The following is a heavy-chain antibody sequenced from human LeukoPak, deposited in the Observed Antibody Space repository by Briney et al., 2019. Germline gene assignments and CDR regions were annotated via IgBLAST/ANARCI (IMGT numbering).Heavy chain of an antibody. CDR3: ARGHGEDCGGDCPPLQAYGMDV. V-gene: IGHV1-69*13. Sequence: SVKVSFKASGYNFEILGISWVRQAPGQGLEWMGGIIPIFGTANYAQKFQGRVTITADESTSTAYMEMSSLRSEDTAVYYCARGHGEDCGGDCPPLQAYGMDVWGQGTTVTVSS. D-gene: IGHD2-21*02. J-gene: IGHJ6*02. CDR1: GYNFEILG. CDR2: IIPIFGTA.